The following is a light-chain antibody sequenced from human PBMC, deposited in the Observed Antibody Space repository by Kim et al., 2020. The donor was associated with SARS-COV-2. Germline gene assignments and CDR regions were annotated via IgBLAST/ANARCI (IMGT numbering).Light chain of an antibody. J-gene: IGKJ1*01. CDR2: GAT. CDR3: QQYGSSPPWT. CDR1: QSVSSSY. V-gene: IGKV3-20*01. Sequence: PGNRATHACRASQSVSSSYLAWYQKKPGQAPRLLTYGATSRATGIPDRFSGSASGTDFTLTISRLEPEDFAVYYCQQYGSSPPWTFGQGTKVDIK.